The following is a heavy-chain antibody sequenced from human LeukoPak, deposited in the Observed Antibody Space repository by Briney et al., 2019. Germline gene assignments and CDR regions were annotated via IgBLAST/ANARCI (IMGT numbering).Heavy chain of an antibody. Sequence: GGSLRLSCAASGFTFSSYGMHWVRQAPGKGLEWVAVISYDGSNKYYADSVKGRFTISRDNSKNTLYVQMNSLRAEDTAVYYCAKQGGEFSPHDAFDIWGQGTMVTVSS. CDR3: AKQGGEFSPHDAFDI. D-gene: IGHD3-16*01. CDR2: ISYDGSNK. V-gene: IGHV3-30*18. J-gene: IGHJ3*02. CDR1: GFTFSSYG.